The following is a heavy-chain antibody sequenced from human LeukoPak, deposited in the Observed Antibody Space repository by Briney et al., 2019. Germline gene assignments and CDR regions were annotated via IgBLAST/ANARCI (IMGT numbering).Heavy chain of an antibody. Sequence: SETLSLTCAVYGGSFSGYYWSWIRQPPGKGLEWIGEINHSGSTNYNPSLKSRVTISVDTSKNQFSLKLSSVTAADTAVYYCARGIAALDYWGQGTLVTVSS. CDR3: ARGIAALDY. CDR1: GGSFSGYY. V-gene: IGHV4-34*01. J-gene: IGHJ4*02. D-gene: IGHD6-13*01. CDR2: INHSGST.